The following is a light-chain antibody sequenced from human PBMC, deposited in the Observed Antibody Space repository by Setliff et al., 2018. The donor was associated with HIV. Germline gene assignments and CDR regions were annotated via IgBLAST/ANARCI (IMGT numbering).Light chain of an antibody. CDR1: SSDIGAYNY. Sequence: QPALTQPASVSGSPGQSITISCTGTSSDIGAYNYVSWYQQHPGKAPKLMIYDVSSRPSGVSNRFSGSKSGNTASLTISGLQAEDEADYYCSSYTSSGTLVFGTGTKVTVL. CDR2: DVS. CDR3: SSYTSSGTLV. J-gene: IGLJ1*01. V-gene: IGLV2-14*01.